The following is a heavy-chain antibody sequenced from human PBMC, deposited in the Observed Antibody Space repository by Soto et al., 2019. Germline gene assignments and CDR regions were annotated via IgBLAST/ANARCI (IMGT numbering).Heavy chain of an antibody. Sequence: QVQLQESGPGLVKPSGTLSLTCSVSGGSISNYYWSWIRQPPGKGLEWIGYIDSSGITNYNPSLKSRVTISGDTSKNQFSLRLISVTAADTALYYCAREGVIAATGAGWFDPWGQGTLVTVSS. CDR1: GGSISNYY. CDR3: AREGVIAATGAGWFDP. CDR2: IDSSGIT. V-gene: IGHV4-59*01. D-gene: IGHD6-13*01. J-gene: IGHJ5*02.